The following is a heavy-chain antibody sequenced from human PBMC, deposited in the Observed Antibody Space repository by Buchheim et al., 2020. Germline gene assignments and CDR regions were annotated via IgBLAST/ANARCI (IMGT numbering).Heavy chain of an antibody. CDR3: ARDTYGSWSYNDYNYNYGMDV. D-gene: IGHD3-10*01. CDR1: GFTFSSYG. J-gene: IGHJ6*02. V-gene: IGHV3-33*01. CDR2: IWYDGSNK. Sequence: QVQLVESGGGVVQPGRSLRLSCAASGFTFSSYGMHWVRQAPGKGLEWVAVIWYDGSNKYYADSVKGRFTISSDHSNNTLYLKMKSLRGEETVVYYCARDTYGSWSYNDYNYNYGMDVWGEGIT.